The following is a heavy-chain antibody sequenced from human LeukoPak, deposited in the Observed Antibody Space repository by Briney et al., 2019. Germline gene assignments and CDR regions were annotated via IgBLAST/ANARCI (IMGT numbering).Heavy chain of an antibody. CDR3: ARGGIAAAGTEVRFDP. Sequence: GASVKVSCKASGGTFSSYAISWVRQAPGQGLEWMGRIIPILGIANYAQKFQGRVTITADKSTSTAYMELSSLRPEDTAVYYCARGGIAAAGTEVRFDPWGQGTLVTVSS. V-gene: IGHV1-69*04. CDR2: IIPILGIA. J-gene: IGHJ5*02. CDR1: GGTFSSYA. D-gene: IGHD6-13*01.